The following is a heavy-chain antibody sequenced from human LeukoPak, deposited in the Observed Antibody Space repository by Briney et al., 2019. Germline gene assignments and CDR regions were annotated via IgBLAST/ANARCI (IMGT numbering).Heavy chain of an antibody. V-gene: IGHV4-4*07. J-gene: IGHJ4*02. Sequence: SETLSLTCTVSGGSLSNYYWSWIRQPAGRGLEWIGRIYTSGSTNYNPSLTSRVTMSIDTSKNQFSLKLSSVTAADTAVYYCARGYDILTGFDYWGQGTLVTVSS. CDR3: ARGYDILTGFDY. D-gene: IGHD3-9*01. CDR2: IYTSGST. CDR1: GGSLSNYY.